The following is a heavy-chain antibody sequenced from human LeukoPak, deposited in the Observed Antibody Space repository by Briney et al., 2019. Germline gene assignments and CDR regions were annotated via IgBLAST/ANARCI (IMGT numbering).Heavy chain of an antibody. D-gene: IGHD3-10*01. V-gene: IGHV3-21*01. J-gene: IGHJ4*02. Sequence: GGSLRLSCAASGFTFSSYSMNWVRQAPGKGLEWVSSISSSSSYIYYADSVEGRFTISRDNAKNSLYLQMNSLRAEDTAVYYCARDGWFGEFTQYFDYWGQGTLVTVSS. CDR1: GFTFSSYS. CDR3: ARDGWFGEFTQYFDY. CDR2: ISSSSSYI.